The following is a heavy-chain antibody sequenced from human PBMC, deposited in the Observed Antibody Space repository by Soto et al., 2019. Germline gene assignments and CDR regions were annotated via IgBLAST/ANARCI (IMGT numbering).Heavy chain of an antibody. D-gene: IGHD3-3*01. V-gene: IGHV4-61*01. Sequence: SETLSLTCTVSGGSVSSGSYYWSWIRQPPGKGLEWIGYIYYSGSTNYNPSLKSRVTISVDTSKNQFSLKLSSVTAADTAVYYCARGSTYYDFWSVPHAMRRHNWFDPWGQGTLVTVSS. CDR1: GGSVSSGSYY. CDR2: IYYSGST. J-gene: IGHJ5*02. CDR3: ARGSTYYDFWSVPHAMRRHNWFDP.